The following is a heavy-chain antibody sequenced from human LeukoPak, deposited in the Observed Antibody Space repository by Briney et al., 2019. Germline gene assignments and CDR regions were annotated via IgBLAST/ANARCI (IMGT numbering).Heavy chain of an antibody. CDR2: ISTNGDRT. Sequence: GGSLRLSCAASGFTFSNSAMYWVRQAPGKGLEFVSVISTNGDRTYYADSVKGRFTISRDNSKNTLYLQMGSLRADDMAVYYCARGVAISSSGWYNTFDYWGQGALVTVSS. V-gene: IGHV3-64*02. D-gene: IGHD6-19*01. CDR3: ARGVAISSSGWYNTFDY. CDR1: GFTFSNSA. J-gene: IGHJ4*02.